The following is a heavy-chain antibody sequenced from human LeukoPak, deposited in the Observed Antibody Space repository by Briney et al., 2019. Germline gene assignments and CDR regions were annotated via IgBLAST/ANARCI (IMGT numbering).Heavy chain of an antibody. Sequence: SVKVSCKASGGTFSSYAISWVRQAPGQGLEWMGGIIPIFGTANYAQKLQGRVTMTTDTSTSTAYMELRSLRSDDTAVYYCAREEQWLADIDYWGQGTLVTVSS. CDR2: IIPIFGTA. CDR1: GGTFSSYA. V-gene: IGHV1-69*05. D-gene: IGHD6-19*01. CDR3: AREEQWLADIDY. J-gene: IGHJ4*02.